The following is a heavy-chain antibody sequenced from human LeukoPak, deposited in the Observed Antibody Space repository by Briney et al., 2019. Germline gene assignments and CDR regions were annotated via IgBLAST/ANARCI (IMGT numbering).Heavy chain of an antibody. Sequence: ASVKVSCKASGYTFTSYAMHWVRQAPGQRLEWMGWINAGNGNTKYSQEFQVRVTITRDTSASTAYMELSSLRSEDMAVYYCARWDSSGWYYFDYWGQGTLVTVSS. CDR2: INAGNGNT. CDR3: ARWDSSGWYYFDY. J-gene: IGHJ4*02. V-gene: IGHV1-3*03. D-gene: IGHD6-19*01. CDR1: GYTFTSYA.